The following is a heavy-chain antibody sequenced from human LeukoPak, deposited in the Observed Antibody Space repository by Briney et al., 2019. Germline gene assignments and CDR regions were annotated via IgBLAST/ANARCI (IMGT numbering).Heavy chain of an antibody. CDR2: IYYSGST. V-gene: IGHV4-59*01. J-gene: IGHJ6*02. CDR3: ARESDADGMDV. Sequence: SETLSHTCTVSGGSISSYYWSWIRQPPGKGLEWIGYIYYSGSTNYNPSLKSRVTISVDTSKNQFSLKLSSVTAADTAVYYCARESDADGMDVWGQGTTVTVSS. CDR1: GGSISSYY.